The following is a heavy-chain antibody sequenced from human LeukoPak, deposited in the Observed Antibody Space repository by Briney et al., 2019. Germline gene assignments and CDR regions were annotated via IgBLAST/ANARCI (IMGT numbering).Heavy chain of an antibody. D-gene: IGHD5-12*01. V-gene: IGHV1-69*05. CDR1: GGTFSKYA. Sequence: SVKVSCKASGGTFSKYALSWVRQAPGQGLEWMGAIIPFLDTSNYPPKFQDRVTITTDESTSTAYMDLSSLRSDDTAVYYYARAQAGNYDWPLDLWGQGTLVTVSS. J-gene: IGHJ5*02. CDR2: IIPFLDTS. CDR3: ARAQAGNYDWPLDL.